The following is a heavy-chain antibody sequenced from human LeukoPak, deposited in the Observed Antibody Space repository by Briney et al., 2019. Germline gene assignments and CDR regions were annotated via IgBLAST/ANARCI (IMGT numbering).Heavy chain of an antibody. Sequence: PSETLSLTCTVSGGSISSYYWSWIRQPPGKGLEWIGYIYYSGSTNYNPSLKSRVTISVDTSKNQFSLKLSSVAAADTAVYYCASLLSLRLRGEGWFDPWGQGTLVTVSS. CDR3: ASLLSLRLRGEGWFDP. CDR1: GGSISSYY. CDR2: IYYSGST. V-gene: IGHV4-59*01. D-gene: IGHD3-10*01. J-gene: IGHJ5*02.